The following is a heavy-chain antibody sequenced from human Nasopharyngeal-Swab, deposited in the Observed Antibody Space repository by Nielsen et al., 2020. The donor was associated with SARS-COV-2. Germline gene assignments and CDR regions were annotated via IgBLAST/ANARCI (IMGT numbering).Heavy chain of an antibody. D-gene: IGHD6-19*01. CDR2: INPNSGGT. CDR1: GYTFTGYY. V-gene: IGHV1-2*06. J-gene: IGHJ6*02. Sequence: ASAKVSCKASGYTFTGYYMHWVRQAPGQGLEWMGRINPNSGGTNYAQKFQGRVTMTRDTSISTAYMELSRLRSDDTAVYYCARDPTSVAGTGDYYYGMDVWGQGTTVTVSS. CDR3: ARDPTSVAGTGDYYYGMDV.